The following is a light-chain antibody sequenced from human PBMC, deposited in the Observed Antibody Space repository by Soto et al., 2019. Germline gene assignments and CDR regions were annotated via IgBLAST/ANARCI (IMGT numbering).Light chain of an antibody. J-gene: IGKJ5*01. CDR2: GAS. V-gene: IGKV1-39*01. Sequence: DIQMTQSPSSLSASVGDRVTITCRASQRISTVVTWFHQKPGTAPKVLIYGASNLQSEVPSRFSGSGVGTDFTLTINNLQPEDVATYFCQQSFGTPNTFGQGTRLDIK. CDR3: QQSFGTPNT. CDR1: QRISTV.